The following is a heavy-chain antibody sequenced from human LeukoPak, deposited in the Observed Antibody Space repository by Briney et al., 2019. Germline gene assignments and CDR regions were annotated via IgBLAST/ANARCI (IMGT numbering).Heavy chain of an antibody. CDR2: IYYSGIT. Sequence: PSETLSLTCTVSGASISSYYWSWIRQPPGKGLEWIGYIYYSGITNYNPSLKSRVTISVDTSKNQFSLKLSSVTAADSALYYCASGLDRSGWYFGVYWGQGTLVTVSS. CDR1: GASISSYY. J-gene: IGHJ4*02. CDR3: ASGLDRSGWYFGVY. V-gene: IGHV4-59*01. D-gene: IGHD6-19*01.